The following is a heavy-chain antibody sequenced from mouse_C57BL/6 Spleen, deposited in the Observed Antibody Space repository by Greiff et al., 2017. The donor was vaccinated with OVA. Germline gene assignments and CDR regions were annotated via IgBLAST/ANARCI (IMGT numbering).Heavy chain of an antibody. J-gene: IGHJ3*01. CDR3: ARYDGSWFAY. Sequence: EVKVEESGGGLVQPGGSLSLSCAASGFTFTDYYMSWVRQPPGKALEWLGFIRNKANGYTTEYSASVKGRFTISRDNSQSILYLQMNALRAEDSATYYCARYDGSWFAYWGQGTLVTVSA. V-gene: IGHV7-3*01. D-gene: IGHD2-3*01. CDR1: GFTFTDYY. CDR2: IRNKANGYTT.